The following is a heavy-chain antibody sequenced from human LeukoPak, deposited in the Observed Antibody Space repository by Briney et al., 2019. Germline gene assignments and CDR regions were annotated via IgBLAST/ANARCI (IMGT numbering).Heavy chain of an antibody. J-gene: IGHJ1*01. V-gene: IGHV4-34*01. CDR2: INHGGST. D-gene: IGHD4-23*01. CDR1: GGSLSAYY. Sequence: SETLSLTCAVYGGSLSAYYWTWIRQPPGKGLEWIGEINHGGSTNYNPSLKSRVTISIDTSKNQFSLKLSSVTAADTAFYYCARYLDYGGNSRVFQHWGQGTLATVSS. CDR3: ARYLDYGGNSRVFQH.